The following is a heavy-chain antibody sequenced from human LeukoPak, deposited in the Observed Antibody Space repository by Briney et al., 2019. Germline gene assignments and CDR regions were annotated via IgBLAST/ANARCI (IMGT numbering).Heavy chain of an antibody. Sequence: SGPTLVDPTQTLTLTCTLSGFSLRTSGMCVSWIRQPPGKALEWLALIDWDDDKYYSTSLKTRLTISKDTSKNQVVLTMTNMDTVDTATYYCARTSAVGSGSYYYYGMDVWGQGTTVTVSS. CDR3: ARTSAVGSGSYYYYGMDV. D-gene: IGHD3-10*01. CDR2: IDWDDDK. V-gene: IGHV2-70*01. J-gene: IGHJ6*02. CDR1: GFSLRTSGMC.